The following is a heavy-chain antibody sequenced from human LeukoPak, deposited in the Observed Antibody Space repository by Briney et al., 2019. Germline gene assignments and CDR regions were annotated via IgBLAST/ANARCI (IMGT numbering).Heavy chain of an antibody. J-gene: IGHJ4*02. Sequence: GGSLRLSCAASGFTFSSYGMHWVRRAPGKGLEWVVFIRYDGSNKYYADSVKGRFTISRDNSKNTLYLQMNSLRAEDTAVYYCAKVGNYDILTGYYPDGYFDYWGQGTLVTVSS. V-gene: IGHV3-30*02. D-gene: IGHD3-9*01. CDR3: AKVGNYDILTGYYPDGYFDY. CDR2: IRYDGSNK. CDR1: GFTFSSYG.